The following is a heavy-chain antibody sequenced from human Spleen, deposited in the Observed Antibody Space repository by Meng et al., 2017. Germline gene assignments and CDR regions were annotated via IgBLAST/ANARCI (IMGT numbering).Heavy chain of an antibody. D-gene: IGHD6-13*01. CDR2: INPKSGDT. CDR3: ARDEDISAAGKLFGDY. Sequence: LVASGAEVKKPGASVKVACKASGYTFPDYWLHWVRRAPGQGLEWMGRINPKSGDTHYAQRFQGRVTMTGDTSISTAYMELSGLRSDDTAMYYCARDEDISAAGKLFGDYWGQGTLVTVSS. CDR1: GYTFPDYW. V-gene: IGHV1-2*06. J-gene: IGHJ4*02.